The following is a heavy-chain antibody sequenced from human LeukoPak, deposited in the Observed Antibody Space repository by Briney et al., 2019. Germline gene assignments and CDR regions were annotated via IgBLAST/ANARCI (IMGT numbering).Heavy chain of an antibody. CDR3: ASLTGYGSGREGY. CDR2: INWNGGST. D-gene: IGHD3-10*01. V-gene: IGHV3-20*04. CDR1: GFTFDDYG. J-gene: IGHJ4*02. Sequence: PGGSLRLSCAASGFTFDDYGMSWVRQAPGKGLEWVSGINWNGGSTGYADSVKGRFTISRDNAKNSLYLQMNSLRAEDTAVYYCASLTGYGSGREGYWGQGTLVTVSS.